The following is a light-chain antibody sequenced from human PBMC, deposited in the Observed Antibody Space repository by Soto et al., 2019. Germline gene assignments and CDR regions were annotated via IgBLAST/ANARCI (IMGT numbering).Light chain of an antibody. J-gene: IGKJ4*01. Sequence: EILLTQSPATLSVSPGARATLSCRASQSIRNNLAWYQQKPGQAPRLLIYGASTRATGIPDRFSGSWSGTEFTLTISSLQSEDFVLYYWQQYNDWPLLTFGGGTKVEIK. CDR1: QSIRNN. CDR3: QQYNDWPLLT. CDR2: GAS. V-gene: IGKV3-15*01.